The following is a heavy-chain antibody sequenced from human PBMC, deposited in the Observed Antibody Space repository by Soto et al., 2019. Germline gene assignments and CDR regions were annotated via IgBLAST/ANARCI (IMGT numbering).Heavy chain of an antibody. V-gene: IGHV4-39*01. CDR2: IYYSGST. CDR1: GGSISSSSYY. Sequence: SETLSLTCTVSGGSISSSSYYWGWIRQPPGKGLEWIGSIYYSGSTYYNPSLKSRVTISVDTSKNQFSLKLSSVTAADTAVYYCARWSGSGGHYFDYWGQGTLVTVSS. CDR3: ARWSGSGGHYFDY. D-gene: IGHD3-3*01. J-gene: IGHJ4*02.